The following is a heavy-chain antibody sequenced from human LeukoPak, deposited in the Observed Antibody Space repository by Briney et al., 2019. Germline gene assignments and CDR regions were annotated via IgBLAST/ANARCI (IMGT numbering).Heavy chain of an antibody. CDR1: GFTFNNYA. D-gene: IGHD2-15*01. V-gene: IGHV3-23*01. CDR2: ISASGGGT. CDR3: AKDAQRCCSGGSCLYFDY. Sequence: GGSLRLSCAASGFTFNNYAMSWVRQAPGKGLEWVSAISASGGGTNYADSVKGRFIISRDNSKNTLYLQMNSLRAEDTAVYYCAKDAQRCCSGGSCLYFDYWGQGTLVTVSS. J-gene: IGHJ4*02.